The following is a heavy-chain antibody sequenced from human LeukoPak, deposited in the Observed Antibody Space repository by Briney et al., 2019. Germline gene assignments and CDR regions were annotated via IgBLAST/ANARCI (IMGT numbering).Heavy chain of an antibody. V-gene: IGHV4-34*01. J-gene: IGHJ6*03. CDR3: ARGPARAGYYYMDV. Sequence: SETLSLTCAVYGGSFSGYYWSWIRQPPGKGLEWIGEINHSGSTNYNPSLKSRVTMSVDTSKNQLSLKLSSVTVADTAVYYCARGPARAGYYYMDVWGKGTTVTVSS. CDR1: GGSFSGYY. CDR2: INHSGST. D-gene: IGHD2-2*01.